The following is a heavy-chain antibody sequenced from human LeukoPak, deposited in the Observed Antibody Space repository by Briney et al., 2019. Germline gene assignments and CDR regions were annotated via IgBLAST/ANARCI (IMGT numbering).Heavy chain of an antibody. CDR2: IYPGDSDT. J-gene: IGHJ4*02. D-gene: IGHD3-9*01. CDR1: GYSFTTYW. Sequence: GESLKISFKSSGYSFTTYWIAWVRQMPGKGLEWMGIIYPGDSDTRYSPSFQGQVTISADKSISTAYLQWSSLKASDTAMHYCARHGGVDILTGYYIPSDYWGQGTLVTVSS. CDR3: ARHGGVDILTGYYIPSDY. V-gene: IGHV5-51*01.